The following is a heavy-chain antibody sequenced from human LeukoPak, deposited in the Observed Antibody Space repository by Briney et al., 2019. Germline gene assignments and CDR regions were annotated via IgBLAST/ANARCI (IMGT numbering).Heavy chain of an antibody. CDR2: ISYDGSNK. Sequence: GGSLRLSCAASGFTFSSYSMNWVRQAPGKGLEWVAVISYDGSNKYYADSVKGRFTISRDNSKNTLYLQMNSLRAEDTAVYYCARDAEYSSSMGAFDIWGQGTMVTVSS. CDR3: ARDAEYSSSMGAFDI. CDR1: GFTFSSYS. V-gene: IGHV3-30*03. D-gene: IGHD6-6*01. J-gene: IGHJ3*02.